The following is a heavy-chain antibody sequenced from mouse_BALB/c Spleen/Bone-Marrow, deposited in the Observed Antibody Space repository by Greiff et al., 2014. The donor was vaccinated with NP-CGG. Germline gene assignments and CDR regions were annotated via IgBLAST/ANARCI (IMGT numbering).Heavy chain of an antibody. CDR2: IDPANGNT. J-gene: IGHJ4*01. CDR3: AKYGGLRYAVDY. Sequence: DVQLQESGAELVKPGASVKLSCTASGFNIKDTYMHWVKQRPEQGLEWIGRIDPANGNTKYDPKFQGKATITADTSSNTAYLQLSSLTSEDTAVYYCAKYGGLRYAVDYWGQGTSVTVSS. CDR1: GFNIKDTY. D-gene: IGHD2-4*01. V-gene: IGHV14-3*02.